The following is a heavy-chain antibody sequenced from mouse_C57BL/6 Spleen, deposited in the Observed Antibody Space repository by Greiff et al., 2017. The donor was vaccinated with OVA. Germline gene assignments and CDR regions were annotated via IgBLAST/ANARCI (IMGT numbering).Heavy chain of an antibody. CDR2: LDPSDSYP. CDR3: ARSGTAQNYFDY. CDR1: GYTFTSYW. Sequence: QVQLQQPGAELVKPGASVKLSCKASGYTFTSYWMQWVKQRPGQGLEWIGELDPSDSYPNYNQKFKGKAKLTVDTSSSTAYMQLSSLTSEDSAVYYCARSGTAQNYFDYWGQGTTLTVSS. J-gene: IGHJ2*01. D-gene: IGHD3-2*02. V-gene: IGHV1-50*01.